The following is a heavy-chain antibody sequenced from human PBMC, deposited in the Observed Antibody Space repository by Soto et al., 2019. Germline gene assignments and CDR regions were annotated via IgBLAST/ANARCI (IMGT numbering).Heavy chain of an antibody. CDR1: GFTFSSYG. CDR2: ISYDGSNK. D-gene: IGHD2-2*01. V-gene: IGHV3-30*18. Sequence: GGSLRLSCAASGFTFSSYGMHWVRQAPGKGLEWVAVISYDGSNKYYADSVKGRFTISRDNSKNTLYLQMNSLRAEDTAVYYCAKAFLGYCSSTSCYPFDYWGQGTLVTVSS. CDR3: AKAFLGYCSSTSCYPFDY. J-gene: IGHJ4*02.